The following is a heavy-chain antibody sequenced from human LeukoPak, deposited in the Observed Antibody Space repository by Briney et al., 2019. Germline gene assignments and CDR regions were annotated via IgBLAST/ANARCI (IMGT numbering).Heavy chain of an antibody. CDR1: GFTFSSYA. V-gene: IGHV3-30-3*01. CDR2: ISYDGSNK. J-gene: IGHJ4*02. Sequence: PGGSLRLSCAASGFTFSSYAMHWVRQAPGKGLEWVVVISYDGSNKYYAESVKGRFTISRDNSKNTLYLQMNSLRAEDTAVYYCARGRVGAVFDYWGQGTLVTVSS. CDR3: ARGRVGAVFDY. D-gene: IGHD1-26*01.